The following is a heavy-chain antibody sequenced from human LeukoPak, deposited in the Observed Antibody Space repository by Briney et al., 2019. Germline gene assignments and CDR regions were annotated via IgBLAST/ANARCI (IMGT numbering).Heavy chain of an antibody. D-gene: IGHD3-16*01. J-gene: IGHJ6*03. Sequence: SETLSPTCTVSGYSISSGYYWGWIRQPPGKGLEWIGSIYHSGSTHYNPSLKSRVTISVDTSKNQFSLKLSSVTAADTAVYYCASGDYYYYYMDVWGKGTTVTVSS. CDR2: IYHSGST. CDR1: GYSISSGYY. V-gene: IGHV4-38-2*02. CDR3: ASGDYYYYYMDV.